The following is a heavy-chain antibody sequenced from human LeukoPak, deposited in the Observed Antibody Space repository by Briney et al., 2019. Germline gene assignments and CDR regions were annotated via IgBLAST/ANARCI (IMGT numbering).Heavy chain of an antibody. V-gene: IGHV3-7*01. Sequence: GGSLRLSCAASGFPFSSPWMSWVRQVPGKGLAWVANIKEDGSEKYYGDSVRGRFTVSRDNAKNLLYLQMNSLRAEDTAVYYCARRNGIATVGTFDYWGQGTLVAVSS. CDR3: ARRNGIATVGTFDY. D-gene: IGHD6-13*01. CDR1: GFPFSSPW. J-gene: IGHJ4*02. CDR2: IKEDGSEK.